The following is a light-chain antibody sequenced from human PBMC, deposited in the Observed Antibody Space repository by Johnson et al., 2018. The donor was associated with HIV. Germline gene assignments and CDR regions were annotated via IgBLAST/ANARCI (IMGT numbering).Light chain of an antibody. CDR3: GTWHNSLSTGGV. CDR2: ENN. CDR1: SSNIGNNY. Sequence: QSVLTQPPSVSAAPGQKVTISCSGSSSNIGNNYVSWYQVLPGTAPKLLIYENNRRPSGLPGRFSGSKSGTSATLGITGLQTGDEADYYCGTWHNSLSTGGVFGTGTKVTVL. J-gene: IGLJ1*01. V-gene: IGLV1-51*02.